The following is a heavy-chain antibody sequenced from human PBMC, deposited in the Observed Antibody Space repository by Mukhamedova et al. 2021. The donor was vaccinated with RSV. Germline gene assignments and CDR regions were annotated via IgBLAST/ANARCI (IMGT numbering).Heavy chain of an antibody. CDR1: GFTFSSYA. Sequence: GFTFSSYAMHWVRQAPGKGLEWVAVISYDGSNKYYADSVKGRFTISRDNSKNTLYLQMNSLRAEDTAVYYCASGGSLYSGPDYWG. CDR3: ASGGSLYSGPDY. J-gene: IGHJ4*01. V-gene: IGHV3-30*04. D-gene: IGHD5-18*01. CDR2: ISYDGSNK.